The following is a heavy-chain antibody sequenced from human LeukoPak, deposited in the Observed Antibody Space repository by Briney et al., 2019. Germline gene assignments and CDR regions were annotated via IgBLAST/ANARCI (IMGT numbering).Heavy chain of an antibody. CDR2: IYPGDSDT. CDR1: GYSFTSYW. CDR3: ARPNIVGAEDAFDI. V-gene: IGHV5-51*01. D-gene: IGHD1-26*01. J-gene: IGHJ3*02. Sequence: GEALKISFQGSGYSFTSYWIGWVRPVPGKGLGWMGIIYPGDSDTRYSPSFQGQVTISADKSISTAYLQWSSLKASDTAMYYCARPNIVGAEDAFDIWGQGTMVTVSS.